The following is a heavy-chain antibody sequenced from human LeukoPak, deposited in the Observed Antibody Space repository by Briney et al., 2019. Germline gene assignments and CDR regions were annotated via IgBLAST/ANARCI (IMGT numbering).Heavy chain of an antibody. Sequence: GGSLRLSCAASGFTFSSYGMHWVRQAPGKGLEWVAFIRYDGSNKCYADSVKGRFTISRDNSKNTLYLQMNSLRAEDTAVYYCAKDERYYFDYWGQGTLVTVSS. CDR3: AKDERYYFDY. CDR1: GFTFSSYG. J-gene: IGHJ4*02. CDR2: IRYDGSNK. V-gene: IGHV3-30*02.